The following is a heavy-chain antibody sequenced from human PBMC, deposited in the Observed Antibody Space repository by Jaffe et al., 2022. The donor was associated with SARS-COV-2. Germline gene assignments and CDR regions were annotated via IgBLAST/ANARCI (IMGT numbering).Heavy chain of an antibody. Sequence: QVQLQQWGAGLLKPSETLSLTCAVYGGSFSGYYWSWIRQPPGKGLEWIGEINHSGSTNYNPSLKSRVTISVDTSKNQFSLKLSSVTAADTAVYYCAREREEVVVAATPNWFDPWGQGTLVTVSS. CDR2: INHSGST. D-gene: IGHD2-15*01. CDR1: GGSFSGYY. V-gene: IGHV4-34*01. CDR3: AREREEVVVAATPNWFDP. J-gene: IGHJ5*02.